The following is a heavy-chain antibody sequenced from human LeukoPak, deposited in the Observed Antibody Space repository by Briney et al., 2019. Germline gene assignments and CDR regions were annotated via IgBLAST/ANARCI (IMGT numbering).Heavy chain of an antibody. CDR1: GGSISSYY. J-gene: IGHJ3*02. Sequence: PSETLSLTCTVSGGSISSYYWTWIRQPPGKGLEWIGYIHYSGSTYYNPSLKSRVTISVDRSKNQFSLKLSSVTAADTAVYYCASAGGYYDFWSGYPDAFDIWGQGTMVTVSS. CDR3: ASAGGYYDFWSGYPDAFDI. D-gene: IGHD3-3*01. CDR2: IHYSGST. V-gene: IGHV4-59*12.